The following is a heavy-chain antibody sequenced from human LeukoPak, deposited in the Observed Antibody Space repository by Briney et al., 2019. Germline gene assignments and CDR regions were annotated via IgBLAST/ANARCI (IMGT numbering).Heavy chain of an antibody. CDR2: IKQDGTEK. V-gene: IGHV3-7*01. J-gene: IGHJ4*02. D-gene: IGHD6-6*01. CDR3: GRIGYRSSSWEY. CDR1: GFTFSSYW. Sequence: GGSLRLSCAASGFTFSSYWMSWVRQAPGKGLEWVANIKQDGTEKHYVDSLKGRFTISRDNAKNSLYLQMNSLRAEDTAVYYCGRIGYRSSSWEYWGQGTLVTVSS.